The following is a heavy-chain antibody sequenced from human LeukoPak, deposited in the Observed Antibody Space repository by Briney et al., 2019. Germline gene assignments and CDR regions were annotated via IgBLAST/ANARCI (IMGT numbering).Heavy chain of an antibody. D-gene: IGHD6-13*01. V-gene: IGHV3-23*01. J-gene: IGHJ4*02. CDR1: GFTFSNYA. CDR2: IGSGGRT. CDR3: ARGGGSSSTYYFDY. Sequence: PGGSLRLSCAASGFTFSNYAMSWVRQAPGKGLEWVSGIGSGGRTYYADSVKGRFTISRDNSKNTLHLQMNSLRAEDTAVYYCARGGGSSSTYYFDYWGRGTLVTVSS.